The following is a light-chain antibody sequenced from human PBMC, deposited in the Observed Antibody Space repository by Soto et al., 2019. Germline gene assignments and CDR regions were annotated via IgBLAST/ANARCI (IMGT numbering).Light chain of an antibody. Sequence: EIVLTQSPDTLSLSPGERATLSCRASQSVTTYLAWYQQKPGQAPRLLIYDASNRATGIPARFSGSVSETDFTRTISSLEPEEFAGYYCQQRSTWPPIISFGQGTRLEIK. CDR1: QSVTTY. CDR3: QQRSTWPPIIS. J-gene: IGKJ5*01. V-gene: IGKV3-11*01. CDR2: DAS.